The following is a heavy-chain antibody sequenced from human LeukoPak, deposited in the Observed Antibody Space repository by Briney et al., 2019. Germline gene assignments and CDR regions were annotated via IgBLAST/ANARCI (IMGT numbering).Heavy chain of an antibody. CDR2: ISWNSGNI. V-gene: IGHV3-9*01. D-gene: IGHD3-22*01. Sequence: PGRSLRLSCAASGFTFDDYAMHWVRQAPGKGLEWVSGISWNSGNIGYAASVKGRFTISRDNAKNSLYLQMNSLRADDTALYYCAKDKVDDIRGYYYRGAYFQHWGQGTLVTVSS. CDR3: AKDKVDDIRGYYYRGAYFQH. J-gene: IGHJ1*01. CDR1: GFTFDDYA.